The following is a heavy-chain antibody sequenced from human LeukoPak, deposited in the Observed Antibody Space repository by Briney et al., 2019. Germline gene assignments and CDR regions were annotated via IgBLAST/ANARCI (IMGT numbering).Heavy chain of an antibody. CDR1: GFTFSDYY. Sequence: PGGSLRLSCAASGFTFSDYYMSWIRQAPGKGLEWVSYISSSGSTIYYADSVKGRFTISRDNSKNTLYLQMNSLRAEDTAVYYCANTVAIPHYYYYGMDVWGQGTTVTVSS. D-gene: IGHD2-15*01. J-gene: IGHJ6*02. CDR2: ISSSGSTI. CDR3: ANTVAIPHYYYYGMDV. V-gene: IGHV3-11*01.